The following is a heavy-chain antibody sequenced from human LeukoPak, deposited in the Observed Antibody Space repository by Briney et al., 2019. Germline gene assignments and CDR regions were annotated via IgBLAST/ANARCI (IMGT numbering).Heavy chain of an antibody. CDR1: GFTFSSYE. CDR3: ARDYYGSPTH. Sequence: GGSLRLSCAASGFTFSSYEMNWVRQAPGKGLEWVSYISSSGSTIYYADSVKGRFTISRDNAKNSLYLQMNSLRAEDTAVYYCARDYYGSPTHWGQGTLVTVSS. V-gene: IGHV3-48*03. D-gene: IGHD3-10*01. J-gene: IGHJ4*02. CDR2: ISSSGSTI.